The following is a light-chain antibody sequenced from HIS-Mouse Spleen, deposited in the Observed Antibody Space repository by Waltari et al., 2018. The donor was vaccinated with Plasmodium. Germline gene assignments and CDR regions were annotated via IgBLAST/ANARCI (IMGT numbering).Light chain of an antibody. Sequence: QSALTQPASVSGSPGQSITISCTGTSSDVGSYNLVSWYQQHPGKAPKLIICEGSKRPPGVVNRVSGSKSGNTASLTISGLQAEDEADYYCCSYAGSSTNWVFGGGTKLTVL. CDR3: CSYAGSSTNWV. J-gene: IGLJ3*02. CDR2: EGS. CDR1: SSDVGSYNL. V-gene: IGLV2-23*01.